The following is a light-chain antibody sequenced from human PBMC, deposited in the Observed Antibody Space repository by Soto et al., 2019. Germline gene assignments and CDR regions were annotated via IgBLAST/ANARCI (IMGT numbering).Light chain of an antibody. CDR2: AAS. J-gene: IGKJ5*01. V-gene: IGKV1-39*01. CDR1: QSISNF. CDR3: QQSYSTPPVT. Sequence: DIQMTQSPSSLSASVGDRVTITCRASQSISNFLNWYQQRPGKAPNLLIHAASTLQSGVPSRFSGSGSGTDFTLTISSLQPEDFVTYYCQQSYSTPPVTFGQGTRLDIK.